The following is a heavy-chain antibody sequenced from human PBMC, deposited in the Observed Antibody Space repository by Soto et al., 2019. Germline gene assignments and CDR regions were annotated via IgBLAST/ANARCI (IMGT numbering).Heavy chain of an antibody. CDR2: IWYDASKQ. CDR3: ARESGDWPLNWFDP. D-gene: IGHD2-21*02. J-gene: IGHJ5*02. CDR1: GFSFSVYG. Sequence: PGWSLRLSFETSGFSFSVYGMHWVRQAPGKGLEWVAVIWYDASKQFYAASVEGRFTISRDNSKAILYLQMNGLTAEDTAVYYCARESGDWPLNWFDPWGQGTLVTVSS. V-gene: IGHV3-33*01.